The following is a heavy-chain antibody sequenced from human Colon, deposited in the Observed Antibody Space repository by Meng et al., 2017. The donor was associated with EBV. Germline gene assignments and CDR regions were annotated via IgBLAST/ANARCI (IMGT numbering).Heavy chain of an antibody. J-gene: IGHJ4*01. CDR1: GGSVSSGGYY. CDR3: ARVSSGWDYFDY. D-gene: IGHD6-19*01. V-gene: IGHV4-31*03. CDR2: IYYSGST. Sequence: QAQCPEPGPGRVKPSPTLSLTCTVSGGSVSSGGYYWTWIRPHPGKGLEWFGHIYYSGSTFYTPSLKRRVIISIDTSKNQFSLNLRSVTAADTAVYYCARVSSGWDYFDYWGHGNLVNVSS.